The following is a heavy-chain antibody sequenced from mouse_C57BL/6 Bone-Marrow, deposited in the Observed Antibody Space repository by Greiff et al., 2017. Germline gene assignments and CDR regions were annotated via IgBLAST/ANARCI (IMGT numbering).Heavy chain of an antibody. CDR3: ARIGTHWYFDV. Sequence: QVQLKQSGPELVQPGASVKISCKASGYAFSSSWMNWVKQRPGKGLEWIGRIYPGDGDTNYNGKVKGKATLTADKSSSTAYMQLSSLTSEDSAVYFCARIGTHWYFDVWGTGTTVTVSS. CDR1: GYAFSSSW. V-gene: IGHV1-82*01. D-gene: IGHD3-1*01. CDR2: IYPGDGDT. J-gene: IGHJ1*03.